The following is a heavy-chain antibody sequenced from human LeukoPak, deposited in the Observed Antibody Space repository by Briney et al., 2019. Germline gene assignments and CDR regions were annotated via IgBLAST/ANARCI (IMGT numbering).Heavy chain of an antibody. CDR1: GFSFRSAW. Sequence: GGSLRLSCATSGFSFRSAWMGWVRQAPGKGLEWVGRIKSEADGGTTAYAAHVRDRFTISRDGSKRTFFLQMNSLKTEDTAVYYCTTHFYFFDSGNYYIVDAFHRWGQGTMVTVSS. CDR2: IKSEADGGTT. J-gene: IGHJ3*02. D-gene: IGHD3-22*01. CDR3: TTHFYFFDSGNYYIVDAFHR. V-gene: IGHV3-15*01.